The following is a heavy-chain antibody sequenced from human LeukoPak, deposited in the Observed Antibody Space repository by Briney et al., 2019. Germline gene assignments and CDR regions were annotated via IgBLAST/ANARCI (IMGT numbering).Heavy chain of an antibody. CDR3: ARDLIVVPAAYFDY. V-gene: IGHV4-38-2*02. CDR1: GYSISSGYY. CDR2: IYHSGST. Sequence: SETLSLTCAVSGYSISSGYYWGWIRRPPGKGLEWIGSIYHSGSTYYNPSLKSRVSISVDTSKNQFSLKLSSVTAADTAVYYCARDLIVVPAAYFDYWGQGTLVTVSS. J-gene: IGHJ4*02. D-gene: IGHD2-2*01.